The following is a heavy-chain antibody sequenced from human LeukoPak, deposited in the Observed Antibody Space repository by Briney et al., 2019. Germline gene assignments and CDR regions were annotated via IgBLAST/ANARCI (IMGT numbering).Heavy chain of an antibody. CDR2: ISGSDDGT. CDR3: AKDTPPYYGGNAPFDY. D-gene: IGHD4-23*01. Sequence: GGSLRLSCAASGFTFSSCGMTWVRQAPGKGLEWVSSISGSDDGTYYADSVKGRFTISRDNSKNTLYLQMNSLRAEDTAVYYCAKDTPPYYGGNAPFDYWGQGTLVTVSS. CDR1: GFTFSSCG. J-gene: IGHJ4*02. V-gene: IGHV3-23*01.